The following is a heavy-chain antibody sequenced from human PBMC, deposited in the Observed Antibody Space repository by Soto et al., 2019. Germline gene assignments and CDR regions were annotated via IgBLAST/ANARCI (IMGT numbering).Heavy chain of an antibody. V-gene: IGHV3-33*01. Sequence: HVQLVESGGGVVQPGRSLRLSGAASGFTFSSYGMHWVRQAPGKGLEGVAVIWYDGSNKYYADSVKGRFTISRDNSNNTLYLQMNIMRAEDTAVYYCARTKDTAMVLDYWGKGTLVTVSS. J-gene: IGHJ4*02. D-gene: IGHD5-18*01. CDR2: IWYDGSNK. CDR3: ARTKDTAMVLDY. CDR1: GFTFSSYG.